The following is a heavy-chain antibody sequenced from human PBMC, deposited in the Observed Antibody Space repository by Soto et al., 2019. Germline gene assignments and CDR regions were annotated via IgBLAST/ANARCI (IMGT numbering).Heavy chain of an antibody. D-gene: IGHD2-15*01. J-gene: IGHJ5*02. Sequence: GASVKVSCKASGYTFNSYYMHWVRQAPGQGLEWMGIINPSGGSTSYAQKFQGRVAMTRDTSTSTVYMELSSLRSEDTAVYYCAREGSPYCSGGSCYSSWFDPWGQGTLVTVSS. CDR1: GYTFNSYY. V-gene: IGHV1-46*02. CDR2: INPSGGST. CDR3: AREGSPYCSGGSCYSSWFDP.